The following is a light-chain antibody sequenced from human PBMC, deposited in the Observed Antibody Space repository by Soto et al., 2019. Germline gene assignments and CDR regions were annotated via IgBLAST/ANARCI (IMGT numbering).Light chain of an antibody. V-gene: IGKV3-15*01. CDR3: QQYNNWLRT. CDR1: QSVSSS. CDR2: GAS. J-gene: IGKJ1*01. Sequence: VMTQSPATLSVSPGERATLSCRASQSVSSSLAWYQQKPGQAPSLLIYGASTRATGIPARFSGSGSGTEFTLTISSLQSEDFAVYYCQQYNNWLRTFGQGTKVDIK.